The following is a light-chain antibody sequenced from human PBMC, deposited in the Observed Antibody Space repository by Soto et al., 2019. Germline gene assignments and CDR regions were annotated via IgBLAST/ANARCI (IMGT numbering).Light chain of an antibody. CDR1: QSVSSIY. Sequence: EIVLTQSPGTLSLSPGERATLSCRASQSVSSIYLAWYQQKPGQAPRLLIYGASSRPTGIPDRFSGSGSGTDFTLTISRLEPEDFAVYYCQQYGSSPYTFGQGTKVDIK. CDR3: QQYGSSPYT. CDR2: GAS. J-gene: IGKJ2*01. V-gene: IGKV3-20*01.